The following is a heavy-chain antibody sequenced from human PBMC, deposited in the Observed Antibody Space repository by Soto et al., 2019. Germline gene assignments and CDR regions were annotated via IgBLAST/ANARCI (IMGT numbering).Heavy chain of an antibody. CDR1: GYTFTSYD. V-gene: IGHV1-8*01. D-gene: IGHD5-18*01. Sequence: ASVKVSCKASGYTFTSYDINWVRQATGQGLEWMGWMNPNSGNTGYAQKFQGRVTMTRNTSISTAYMELSSLRSDDTAVYYCARTYSYGYDNWFDPWGQGTLVTVSS. J-gene: IGHJ5*02. CDR3: ARTYSYGYDNWFDP. CDR2: MNPNSGNT.